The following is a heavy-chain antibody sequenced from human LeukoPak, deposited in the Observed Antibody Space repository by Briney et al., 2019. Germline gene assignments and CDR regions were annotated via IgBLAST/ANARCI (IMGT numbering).Heavy chain of an antibody. D-gene: IGHD2-2*01. Sequence: SETLSLTCAVYGGSFSGYYWSWIRQPPGKGLEWIGEINHSGSTNYNPSLKSRVTISVDTSKNQFSLKLSSVTAADTAVYYCASLWPYQLSAFDIWGQGTMVIVSS. CDR2: INHSGST. J-gene: IGHJ3*02. V-gene: IGHV4-34*01. CDR3: ASLWPYQLSAFDI. CDR1: GGSFSGYY.